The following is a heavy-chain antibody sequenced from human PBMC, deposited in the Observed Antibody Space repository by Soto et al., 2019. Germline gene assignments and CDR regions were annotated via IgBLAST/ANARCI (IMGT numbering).Heavy chain of an antibody. CDR3: ARGGFSYGTGIEH. Sequence: GGSLRLSCAASGFSISRYWMSWVRQTPGKGLEWVADKKQDGSEEYYVDSVKGRFTVSRDNAKNSVYLQLTSLRVEDTALYYCARGGFSYGTGIEHWGQGALVTVSS. CDR1: GFSISRYW. J-gene: IGHJ5*02. D-gene: IGHD5-18*01. V-gene: IGHV3-7*01. CDR2: KKQDGSEE.